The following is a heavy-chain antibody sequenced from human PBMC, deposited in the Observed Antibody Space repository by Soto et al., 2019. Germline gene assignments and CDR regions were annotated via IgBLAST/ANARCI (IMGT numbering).Heavy chain of an antibody. V-gene: IGHV4-38-2*02. CDR1: GSSIGNGYY. D-gene: IGHD2-8*02. Sequence: LSLTCSVSGSSIGNGYYWGWIRQTPVKRLEWIGSFYRSGRTYSNPSIKRRITISLDTSKNQLSLNLTSVTAGDTAVYFCARDRGILFWRIDYWGQGTPVTVS. CDR3: ARDRGILFWRIDY. J-gene: IGHJ4*02. CDR2: FYRSGRT.